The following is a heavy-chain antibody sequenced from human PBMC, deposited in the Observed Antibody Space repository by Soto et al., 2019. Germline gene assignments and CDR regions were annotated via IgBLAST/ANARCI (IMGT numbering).Heavy chain of an antibody. CDR2: ISSSSSYI. J-gene: IGHJ6*02. CDR3: ARVVDYYDPYYYYGMDV. Sequence: ESVGGLVKPGGSLRLSCAASGFTFSSYSMNWVRQAPGKGLEWVSSISSSSSYIYYADSVKGRFTISRDNAKNSLYLQMNSLRAEDTAVYYCARVVDYYDPYYYYGMDVWGQGTTVTVSS. CDR1: GFTFSSYS. V-gene: IGHV3-21*01. D-gene: IGHD3-22*01.